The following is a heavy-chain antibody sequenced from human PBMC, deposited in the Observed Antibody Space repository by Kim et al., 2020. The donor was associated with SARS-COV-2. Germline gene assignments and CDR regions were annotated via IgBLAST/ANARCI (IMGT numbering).Heavy chain of an antibody. CDR2: IKSKTDGGTI. CDR1: GFTLSSAW. D-gene: IGHD2-15*01. J-gene: IGHJ6*03. V-gene: IGHV3-15*01. CDR3: TTDGMVARRPYYYYMDV. Sequence: GGSLRLSCAASGFTLSSAWMSWVRQAPGKGLEWVGRIKSKTDGGTIDYAAPVKGRFTISRDDSKNTLYLQMNSLQAEDAAVYFCTTDGMVARRPYYYYMDVWGKGTTVTVSS.